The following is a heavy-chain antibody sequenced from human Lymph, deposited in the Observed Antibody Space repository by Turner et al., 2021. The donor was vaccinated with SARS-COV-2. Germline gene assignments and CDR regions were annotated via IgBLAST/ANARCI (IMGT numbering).Heavy chain of an antibody. J-gene: IGHJ4*02. V-gene: IGHV3-30-3*01. CDR2: ISYDETNK. D-gene: IGHD3-10*01. Sequence: QVQLVESGGGVVQPGRSLRLSCAASGFTFSSYAMYWVRQAPGKGPEWVALISYDETNKYYADSVKGRFTISRDNSKNTLYLQMNSLRAEDTAVYYCARGDYYGSGSYPGKTFDYWGQGTLVTVSS. CDR1: GFTFSSYA. CDR3: ARGDYYGSGSYPGKTFDY.